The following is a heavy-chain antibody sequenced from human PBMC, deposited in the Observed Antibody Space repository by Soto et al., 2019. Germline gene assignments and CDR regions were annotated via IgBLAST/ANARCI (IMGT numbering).Heavy chain of an antibody. CDR2: ISSNVGST. D-gene: IGHD3-9*01. Sequence: PGGSLRLSCSASGFTFSSYAMHWVRQAPGKGLEYVSAISSNVGSTYYADSVKGRFTISRDNSKNTLYLQMSSLRAEDTAVYYCVKEALAYYDILTGYLVYWGQGTLVTVSS. J-gene: IGHJ4*02. CDR3: VKEALAYYDILTGYLVY. V-gene: IGHV3-64D*06. CDR1: GFTFSSYA.